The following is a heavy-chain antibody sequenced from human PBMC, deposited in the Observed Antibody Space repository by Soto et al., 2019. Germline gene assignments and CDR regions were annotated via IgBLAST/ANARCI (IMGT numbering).Heavy chain of an antibody. CDR1: GLTFSTYE. CDR2: ISYDGSDT. CDR3: ARDRDCSSTSCYNAFDI. Sequence: QVQLVESGGGVVQPGRSLRLSCAASGLTFSTYEMHWVRQAPGKGLEWVAVISYDGSDTYYADSVKGRFTISRDNSKNTLYLQMNSLRADDTPVYYCARDRDCSSTSCYNAFDIWGQGTMVTVSS. J-gene: IGHJ3*02. D-gene: IGHD2-2*01. V-gene: IGHV3-30*03.